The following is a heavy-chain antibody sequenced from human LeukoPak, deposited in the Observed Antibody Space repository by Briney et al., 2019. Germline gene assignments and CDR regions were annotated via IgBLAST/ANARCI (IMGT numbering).Heavy chain of an antibody. CDR3: ARDQGYDFWSGYYGSEYGMDV. CDR2: INPNSGGT. Sequence: ASVKVSCKASGYTFTGYYMHWVRQAPGQGLEWMGLINPNSGGTNYAQKFQGRVTMTRDTSISTAYMELSRLRSDDTAVYYCARDQGYDFWSGYYGSEYGMDVWGQGTTVTVSS. V-gene: IGHV1-2*02. CDR1: GYTFTGYY. J-gene: IGHJ6*02. D-gene: IGHD3-3*01.